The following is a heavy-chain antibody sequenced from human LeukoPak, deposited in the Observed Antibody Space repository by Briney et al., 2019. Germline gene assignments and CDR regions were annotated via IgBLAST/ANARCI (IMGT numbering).Heavy chain of an antibody. CDR1: GGSFSGYY. CDR3: AKGAGGFSYYNWFDP. Sequence: SETLSLTCAVYGGSFSGYYWSWIRQPPGKGLEWIGEINHSGRTNYNPSLKSRVTISVDTSKNQFSLKLASVTAADTAIYYCAKGAGGFSYYNWFDPWGQGTLVTASS. J-gene: IGHJ5*02. D-gene: IGHD5-18*01. CDR2: INHSGRT. V-gene: IGHV4-34*01.